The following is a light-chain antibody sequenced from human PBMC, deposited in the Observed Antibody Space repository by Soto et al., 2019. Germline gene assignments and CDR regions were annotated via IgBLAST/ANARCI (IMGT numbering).Light chain of an antibody. CDR1: QTISTY. J-gene: IGKJ4*01. CDR3: QQSYGSPT. V-gene: IGKV1-39*01. CDR2: GAS. Sequence: DIQMTQSPASWSASAGDRGTITCRASQTISTYLNWYQQKPREAPKLLIYGASSLQSGVPSRFSGSGSGTDFALTISSLQPEDSAAYYCQQSYGSPTFGGGTKVDIK.